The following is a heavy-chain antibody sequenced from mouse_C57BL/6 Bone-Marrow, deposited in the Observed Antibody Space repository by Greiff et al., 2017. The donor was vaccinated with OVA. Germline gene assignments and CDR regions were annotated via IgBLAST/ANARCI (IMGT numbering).Heavy chain of an antibody. CDR2: IRSKRNNYAT. J-gene: IGHJ4*01. V-gene: IGHV10-1*01. Sequence: DVQLQESGGGLVQPKGSLKLSCAASGFSFNTYAMNWVRQAPGQGLEWVARIRSKRNNYATYYADSVKDRFTISRDDSESMLYLQMNNLKTEDTAMYYCVRQRDAMDYWGQGTSVTVSS. CDR3: VRQRDAMDY. CDR1: GFSFNTYA.